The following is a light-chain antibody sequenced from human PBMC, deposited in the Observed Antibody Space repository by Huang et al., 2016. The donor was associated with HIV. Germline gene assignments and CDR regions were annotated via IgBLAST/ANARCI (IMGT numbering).Light chain of an antibody. J-gene: IGKJ2*01. Sequence: DIVMTQSPDSLAVSRGERATINCKSSQSILYTSNHKNFLAWYQQKPGQPPKLLIHWASTRESGVPDRFSGSGSATDFTLTVGSLQAEDVAIYYCQQYYATPYTFGQGTKLEIK. CDR1: QSILYTSNHKNF. CDR2: WAS. V-gene: IGKV4-1*01. CDR3: QQYYATPYT.